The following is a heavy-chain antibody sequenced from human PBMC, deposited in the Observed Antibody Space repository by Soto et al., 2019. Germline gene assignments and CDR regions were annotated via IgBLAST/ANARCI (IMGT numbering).Heavy chain of an antibody. D-gene: IGHD6-19*01. CDR3: AILPGIAVGIDI. CDR1: GFPFSSYA. CDR2: ISGSGGST. Sequence: GGSLRLSCAASGFPFSSYAMSWVRQAPGKGLEWVSAISGSGGSTYYADSVKGRFTISRDNSKNTLYLQMNSLRAEDTAVYYCAILPGIAVGIDIWGQGTMVTVS. V-gene: IGHV3-23*01. J-gene: IGHJ3*02.